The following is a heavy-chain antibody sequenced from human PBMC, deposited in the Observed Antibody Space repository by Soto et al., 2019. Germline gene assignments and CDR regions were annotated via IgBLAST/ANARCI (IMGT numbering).Heavy chain of an antibody. Sequence: GASVKVSCKASGGSFSSLVISWLRQAPGQGPEWMGGINPMLGVANFAQKFQDRVTITADESTTTAYMELSSLRSEDTAVYYCARGPAQFDPWGQGTLVTGLL. V-gene: IGHV1-69*10. CDR2: INPMLGVA. CDR3: ARGPAQFDP. D-gene: IGHD2-2*01. CDR1: GGSFSSLV. J-gene: IGHJ5*02.